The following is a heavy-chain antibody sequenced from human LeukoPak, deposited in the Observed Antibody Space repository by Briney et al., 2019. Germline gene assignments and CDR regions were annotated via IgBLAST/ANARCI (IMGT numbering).Heavy chain of an antibody. Sequence: PGGSLTLSCAASGFTFSSYWMHWVRQAPGKGLVWVSRINSDGSNTNYADSVKGRITISRDNAKSTLYLQMNSLRTDDTAVYYCARDHQRLVGYWGQGTLVTVSS. J-gene: IGHJ4*02. CDR1: GFTFSSYW. CDR2: INSDGSNT. V-gene: IGHV3-74*01. D-gene: IGHD6-13*01. CDR3: ARDHQRLVGY.